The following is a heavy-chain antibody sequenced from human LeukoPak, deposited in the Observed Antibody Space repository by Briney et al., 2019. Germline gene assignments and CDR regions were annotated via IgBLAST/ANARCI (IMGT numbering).Heavy chain of an antibody. CDR3: ALRRGSSWPGFADY. Sequence: ASVKVSCKASGYTFTGYYMHWVRQAPGQGLEWMGWINPNSGGTNYAQKFQGRVTMTRNTSISTAYMELSSLRSEDTAVYYCALRRGSSWPGFADYWGQGTLVTVSS. V-gene: IGHV1-2*02. J-gene: IGHJ4*02. D-gene: IGHD6-13*01. CDR1: GYTFTGYY. CDR2: INPNSGGT.